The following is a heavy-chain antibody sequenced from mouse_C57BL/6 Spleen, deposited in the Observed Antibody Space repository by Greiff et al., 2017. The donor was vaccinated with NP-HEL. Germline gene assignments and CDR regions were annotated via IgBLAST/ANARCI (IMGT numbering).Heavy chain of an antibody. D-gene: IGHD2-4*01. V-gene: IGHV5-17*01. Sequence: EVKLMESGGGLVKPGGSLKLSCAASGFTFSDYGMHWVRQAPEKGLEWVAYISSGSSTIYYADTVKGRFTISRDNAKNTLFLQMTSLRSEDTAMYYCARTKDYYDAMDYWGQGTSVTVSS. CDR3: ARTKDYYDAMDY. J-gene: IGHJ4*01. CDR1: GFTFSDYG. CDR2: ISSGSSTI.